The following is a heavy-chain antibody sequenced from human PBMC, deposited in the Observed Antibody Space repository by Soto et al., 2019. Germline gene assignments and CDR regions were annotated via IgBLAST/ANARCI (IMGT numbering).Heavy chain of an antibody. V-gene: IGHV3-30*18. CDR1: GFTFSHYA. J-gene: IGHJ4*02. CDR3: AKDGSHNFDY. Sequence: QVQLVESGGGVVQPGRSLRLSWAASGFTFSHYAMHWVRQAPGKGLEWVALMSYDGSNEYYAGSVKGRFTISRDNSKNTLYLQMNSLTAEDTAVYYCAKDGSHNFDYGGQGTLVTVSS. CDR2: MSYDGSNE. D-gene: IGHD1-26*01.